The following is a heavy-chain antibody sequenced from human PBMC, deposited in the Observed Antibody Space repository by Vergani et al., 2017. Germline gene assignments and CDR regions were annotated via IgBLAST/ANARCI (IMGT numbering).Heavy chain of an antibody. Sequence: QLQLQESGPGLVKPSETLSLTCTVSGGSISSSSYYWGWIRQPPGKGLEWIGSIYDSGSTYYNPSLKSRVTISVDTSKNQFSLKLSSVTAAVTAVYYCASSPRIASAVISGSRFDPWGQGTLVTVSS. D-gene: IGHD6-13*01. CDR1: GGSISSSSYY. CDR2: IYDSGST. J-gene: IGHJ5*02. CDR3: ASSPRIASAVISGSRFDP. V-gene: IGHV4-39*01.